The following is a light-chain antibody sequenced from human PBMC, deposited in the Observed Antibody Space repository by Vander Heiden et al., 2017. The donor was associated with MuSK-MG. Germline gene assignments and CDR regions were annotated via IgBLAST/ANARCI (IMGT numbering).Light chain of an antibody. J-gene: IGKJ2*01. V-gene: IGKV1-39*01. CDR2: AAS. Sequence: DIQMTQSPSSLSASVGDRVTIICRASQSINTYLNWYHQKPGKAPELLIYAASSLQSGVPSRFTLTISSLQPEDFATYYCQQSYRIPYTFGQGTELDIK. CDR3: QQSYRIPYT. CDR1: QSINTY.